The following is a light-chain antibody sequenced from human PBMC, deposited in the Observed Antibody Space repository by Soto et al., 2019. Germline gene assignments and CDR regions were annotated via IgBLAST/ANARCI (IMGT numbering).Light chain of an antibody. CDR1: QSVXIL. CDR2: NAS. Sequence: LTKSASTLSFTPGKRATLPCRASQSVXILLIWYQPKPGQAPRILXDNASQRATGSPARLSGSGSGTDFTLTISSLEPEDFEVYYCQQRQMGPSTFGQGARLEIK. CDR3: QQRQMGPST. V-gene: IGKV3-11*01. J-gene: IGKJ5*01.